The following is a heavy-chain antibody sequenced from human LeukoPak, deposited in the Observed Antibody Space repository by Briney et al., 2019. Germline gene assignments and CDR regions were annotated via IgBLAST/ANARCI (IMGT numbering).Heavy chain of an antibody. Sequence: GSLRLSCAASGFTVSSNYMSWVRQAPGKGLEWVSVIYSGGSTYYADSVKGRFTISRDNSKNTLYLQMNSLRAEDTAVYYCATEIAVAGTGNWFDPWGQGTLVTVSS. CDR2: IYSGGST. D-gene: IGHD6-19*01. CDR3: ATEIAVAGTGNWFDP. J-gene: IGHJ5*02. V-gene: IGHV3-53*01. CDR1: GFTVSSNY.